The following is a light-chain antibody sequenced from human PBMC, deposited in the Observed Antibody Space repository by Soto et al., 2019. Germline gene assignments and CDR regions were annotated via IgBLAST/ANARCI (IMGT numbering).Light chain of an antibody. CDR3: SSSTTEIYTQIV. CDR1: SSDVGGYNY. Sequence: QSVLTQPASVSGSPGQSITISCTGTSSDVGGYNYVSWYQHHPGKAPKLMIYDVSNRPSGVSNRFSGSKSGNTASLTISGLQPEDEADYFCSSSTTEIYTQIVFG. CDR2: DVS. V-gene: IGLV2-14*03. J-gene: IGLJ1*01.